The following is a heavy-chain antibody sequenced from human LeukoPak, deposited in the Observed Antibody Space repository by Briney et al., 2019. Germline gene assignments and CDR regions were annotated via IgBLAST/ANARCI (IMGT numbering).Heavy chain of an antibody. J-gene: IGHJ4*02. Sequence: SSETLSLTCTVSGGSISSSSYYWGWIRQPPGKGLEWIGSIYYSGSTYYNPSLKSRVTISVDTSKNQFSLKLSSVTAADTAVYYCARALKTDSSGPYYFDYWGQGTLVTVSS. CDR2: IYYSGST. D-gene: IGHD3-22*01. V-gene: IGHV4-39*07. CDR1: GGSISSSSYY. CDR3: ARALKTDSSGPYYFDY.